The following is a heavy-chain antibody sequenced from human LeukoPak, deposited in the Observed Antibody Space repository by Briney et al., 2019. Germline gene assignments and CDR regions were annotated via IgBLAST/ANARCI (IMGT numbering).Heavy chain of an antibody. CDR1: GFTFSSYG. Sequence: PGRSLRLSCAASGFTFSSYGVHWVRQAPGKGLEWVAVISYDGSNKYYADSVKGRFTISRDNSKNTLYLQMNSLRAEDTAVYYCAKAGGDNGDFDYWGQGTLVTVSS. CDR2: ISYDGSNK. J-gene: IGHJ4*02. D-gene: IGHD2-21*02. CDR3: AKAGGDNGDFDY. V-gene: IGHV3-30*18.